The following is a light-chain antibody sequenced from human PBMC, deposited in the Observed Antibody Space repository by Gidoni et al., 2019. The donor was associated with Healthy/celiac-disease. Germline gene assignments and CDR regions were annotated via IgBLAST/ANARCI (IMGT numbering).Light chain of an antibody. V-gene: IGKV4-1*01. CDR3: QQYYSTPWT. J-gene: IGKJ1*01. CDR1: QSVLYSSNNKNY. Sequence: DILMTQSQDSLAVSLGERATIHCKSSQSVLYSSNNKNYVAWYQQKPGQPPKLLIYWASTRESGVPDRFSGSGSGTDFTLTISRLQAEDVAVYYCQQYYSTPWTFGQGTKVEIK. CDR2: WAS.